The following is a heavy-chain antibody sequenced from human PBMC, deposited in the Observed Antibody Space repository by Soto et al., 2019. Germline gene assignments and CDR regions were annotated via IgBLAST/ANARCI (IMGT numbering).Heavy chain of an antibody. CDR3: ARDLEQWLAKESY. Sequence: GGSLRLSCAASGFTVSSNYMSWVRQAPGKGLEWVSYISTSGSTIYYADSVKGRFTISRDNSKNTLYLQMNSLRAEDTAVYYCARDLEQWLAKESYWGQGTLVTVSS. CDR1: GFTVSSNY. V-gene: IGHV3-48*01. D-gene: IGHD6-19*01. J-gene: IGHJ4*02. CDR2: ISTSGSTI.